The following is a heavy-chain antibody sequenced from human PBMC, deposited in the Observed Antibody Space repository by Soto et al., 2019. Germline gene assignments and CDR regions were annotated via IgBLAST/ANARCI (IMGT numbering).Heavy chain of an antibody. CDR3: AKDRGYSSSWYPALGPLDY. J-gene: IGHJ4*02. CDR1: GFTFSSYG. V-gene: IGHV3-30*18. D-gene: IGHD6-13*01. CDR2: ISYDGSNK. Sequence: ESGGGVVQPGRSLRLSCAASGFTFSSYGMHWVRQAPGKGLEWVAVISYDGSNKYYADSVKGRFTISRDNSKNTLYLQMNSLRAEDTAVYYCAKDRGYSSSWYPALGPLDYWGQGTLVTVSS.